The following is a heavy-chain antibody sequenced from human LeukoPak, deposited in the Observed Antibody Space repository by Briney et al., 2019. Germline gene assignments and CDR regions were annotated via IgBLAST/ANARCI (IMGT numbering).Heavy chain of an antibody. J-gene: IGHJ4*02. CDR1: GFTFSRHA. CDR3: ASRIPYDSSSY. Sequence: PGGSLRLSCAASGFTFSRHALHWVRQAPGKGLEWVAVISYDGSNEYYADSVKGRFTISRDNSKNTLYLQMNSLRAEDTAVYYCASRIPYDSSSYWGQGTLVTVSS. CDR2: ISYDGSNE. D-gene: IGHD3-22*01. V-gene: IGHV3-30*04.